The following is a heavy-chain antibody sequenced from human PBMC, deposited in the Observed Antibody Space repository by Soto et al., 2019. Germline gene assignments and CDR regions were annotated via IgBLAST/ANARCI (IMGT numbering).Heavy chain of an antibody. J-gene: IGHJ4*02. CDR1: GFTFSSYG. CDR3: ARNQPVTTLGY. D-gene: IGHD4-17*01. V-gene: IGHV3-30*03. CDR2: ISYDGSNK. Sequence: GSLRLSCAASGFTFSSYGMHWVRQAPGKGLEWVAGISYDGSNKYYADSVKGRFTISRDHSKNTLYLQMNSLRADDTAVYFCARNQPVTTLGYWGQGTLVTVSS.